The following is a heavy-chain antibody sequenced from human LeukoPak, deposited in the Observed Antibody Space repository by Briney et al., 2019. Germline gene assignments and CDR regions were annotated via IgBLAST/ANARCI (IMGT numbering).Heavy chain of an antibody. CDR2: IFYSGST. Sequence: PSETLSLTCTVSGGSISTSNYYWGWIRQPPGKGLEWIGNIFYSGSTYYSPSLKSRVTISVDTSKNQFSLKLSSVTAADTAVYYCARGVLLWFGEKYYFDYWGQGTLVTVSS. D-gene: IGHD3-10*01. J-gene: IGHJ4*02. CDR1: GGSISTSNYY. CDR3: ARGVLLWFGEKYYFDY. V-gene: IGHV4-39*01.